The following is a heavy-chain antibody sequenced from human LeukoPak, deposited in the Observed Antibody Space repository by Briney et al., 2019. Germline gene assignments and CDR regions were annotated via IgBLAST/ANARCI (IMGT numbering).Heavy chain of an antibody. D-gene: IGHD1-26*01. CDR2: IYYSGST. CDR3: ARDRWDSGSYSPSGLEPYYYYYYYMDV. V-gene: IGHV4-39*02. Sequence: PSETLSLTCTVSGGSISSSSYYWGWIRQPPGKGLEWIGSIYYSGSTYYNPSLKSRVTISVDTSKNQFSLKLSSVTAADTAVYYCARDRWDSGSYSPSGLEPYYYYYYYMDVWGKGTTVTVS. CDR1: GGSISSSSYY. J-gene: IGHJ6*03.